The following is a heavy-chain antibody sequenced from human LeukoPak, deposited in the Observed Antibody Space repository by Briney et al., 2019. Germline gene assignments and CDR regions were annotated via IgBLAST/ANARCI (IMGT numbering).Heavy chain of an antibody. Sequence: SETLSLTCTVSGGSISSGGYYWSWIRQHPGKGLEWIGYIYYSGSTYYNPSLKSRVTISVDTSKNQFSLKLSSVTAADTAVYYCARGGQKSGYYYYYGMDVWAKGPRSPSP. V-gene: IGHV4-31*03. CDR2: IYYSGST. J-gene: IGHJ6*02. CDR1: GGSISSGGYY. D-gene: IGHD3-3*01. CDR3: ARGGQKSGYYYYYGMDV.